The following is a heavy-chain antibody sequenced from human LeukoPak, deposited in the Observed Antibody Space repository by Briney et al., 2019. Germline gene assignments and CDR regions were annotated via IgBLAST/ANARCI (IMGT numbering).Heavy chain of an antibody. J-gene: IGHJ4*02. V-gene: IGHV1-2*02. CDR1: GYTFTVYY. CDR2: INPKSGGT. D-gene: IGHD2-15*01. Sequence: GASVKVSCKASGYTFTVYYIHWVRQARGQGLEWMGWINPKSGGTNYAQKFQGRVTMARDTSTITAYMELNRLTSDDTAVYYCAIIGSTSDSCYWGQGTLVTISS. CDR3: AIIGSTSDSCY.